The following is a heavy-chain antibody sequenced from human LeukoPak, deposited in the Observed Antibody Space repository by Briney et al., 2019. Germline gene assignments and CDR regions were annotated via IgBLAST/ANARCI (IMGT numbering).Heavy chain of an antibody. V-gene: IGHV4-34*01. J-gene: IGHJ5*02. CDR2: INHSGST. D-gene: IGHD3-10*01. CDR1: GGSFSGYY. Sequence: PSETLSLTCAVYGGSFSGYYWSWIRQPPGKGLEWIGEINHSGSTNCNPSLKSRVTISVDTSKNQFSLKLSSVTAADTAVYYCARESNYYGSGTGWFDPWGQGTLVTVSS. CDR3: ARESNYYGSGTGWFDP.